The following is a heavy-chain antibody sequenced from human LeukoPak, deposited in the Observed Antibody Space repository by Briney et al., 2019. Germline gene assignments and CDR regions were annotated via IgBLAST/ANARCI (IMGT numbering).Heavy chain of an antibody. CDR2: ISYDGSDK. D-gene: IGHD3-3*01. V-gene: IGHV3-30*18. CDR1: GFTFSSYG. CDR3: AKDIGDYFDY. Sequence: PGGSLGLSCAASGFTFSSYGMHWVRQAPGKGLEWVAVISYDGSDKFYADSVKGRFTISRDNSKNTLYLQMNSLKAEDTAVYYCAKDIGDYFDYWGQGTLVTVSS. J-gene: IGHJ4*02.